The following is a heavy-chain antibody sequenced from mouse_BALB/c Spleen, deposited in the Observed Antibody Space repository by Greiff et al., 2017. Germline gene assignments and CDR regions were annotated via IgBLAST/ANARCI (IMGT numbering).Heavy chain of an antibody. CDR2: IYPGDGDT. CDR1: GYAFSSYW. V-gene: IGHV1-80*01. Sequence: QVQLQQSGAELVRPGSSVKISCKASGYAFSSYWMNWVKQRPGQGLEWIGQIYPGDGDTNYNGKFKGKATLTADKSSSTAYMQLSSLTSEDSAVYFCARLGSFYAMDYWGKGTSVTGSS. J-gene: IGHJ4*01. CDR3: ARLGSFYAMDY. D-gene: IGHD4-1*01.